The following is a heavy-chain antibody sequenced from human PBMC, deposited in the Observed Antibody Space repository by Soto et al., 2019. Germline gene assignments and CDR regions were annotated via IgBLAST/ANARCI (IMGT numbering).Heavy chain of an antibody. CDR3: ASEAYCSNTRCSVHYFDY. V-gene: IGHV1-18*01. Sequence: GASVKVSCKASGYGFTSYGISWVRQAPGQGLEWMGWISTYNGNTNYAQKFQDRVTMTTDKSTNTVYMELRSLRSDDTAVYYCASEAYCSNTRCSVHYFDYWGQGALVTVSS. CDR2: ISTYNGNT. J-gene: IGHJ4*02. CDR1: GYGFTSYG. D-gene: IGHD2-2*01.